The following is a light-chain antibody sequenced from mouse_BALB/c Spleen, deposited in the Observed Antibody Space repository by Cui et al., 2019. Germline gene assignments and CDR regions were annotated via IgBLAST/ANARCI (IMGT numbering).Light chain of an antibody. J-gene: IGKJ1*01. V-gene: IGKV4-59*01. CDR3: QQWSSNPRT. CDR1: SSGNY. CDR2: GTT. Sequence: HIVLTQSNAIMHAAPGENVTRTCSASSSGNYMHWYQQKSGAAPKRWIYGTTKLASGIPARFSGSGSGTSYSLTISSMEAEDAATYYSQQWSSNPRTFGGGTRLEVK.